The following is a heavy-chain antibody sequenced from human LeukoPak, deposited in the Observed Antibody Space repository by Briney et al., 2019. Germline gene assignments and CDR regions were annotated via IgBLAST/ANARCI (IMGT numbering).Heavy chain of an antibody. V-gene: IGHV4-59*01. J-gene: IGHJ4*02. Sequence: SETLSLTCTVSGGSISSYYWSWIRQPPGKGLGWFGYIYYSGSTNYNPSLKSRVTISVDTSKNQSSLKLSSVTAADTAVYYCASIYSGSYFFDYWGQGTLVTVSS. CDR2: IYYSGST. D-gene: IGHD1-26*01. CDR1: GGSISSYY. CDR3: ASIYSGSYFFDY.